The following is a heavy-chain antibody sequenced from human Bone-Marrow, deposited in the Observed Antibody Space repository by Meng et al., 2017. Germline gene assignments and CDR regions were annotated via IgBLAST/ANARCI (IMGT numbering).Heavy chain of an antibody. CDR3: ARTLTLEGLLTPPHCFDY. V-gene: IGHV3-11*01. Sequence: GGSLRLSCAASGFTFSDYYMSWIRQAPGEGLEWVSYISSSGSTIYYADSVKGRFTISSDNAKNSLYLQMNSLRAEDTAVYYCARTLTLEGLLTPPHCFDYWGQGTLVTVSS. D-gene: IGHD3-3*01. J-gene: IGHJ4*01. CDR2: ISSSGSTI. CDR1: GFTFSDYY.